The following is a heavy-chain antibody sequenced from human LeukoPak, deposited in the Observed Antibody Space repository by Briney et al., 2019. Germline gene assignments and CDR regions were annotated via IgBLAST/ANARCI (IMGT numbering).Heavy chain of an antibody. CDR3: ARDRTVTTLPTWMRYYYGMDV. J-gene: IGHJ6*02. CDR1: GGTFSSYA. D-gene: IGHD4-17*01. Sequence: SVKVSCKASGGTFSSYAISWVRQAPGQGLEWMGGIIPIFGTANYAQKFQSRVTITADESTSTAYMELSSLRSEDTAVYYCARDRTVTTLPTWMRYYYGMDVWGQGTTVTVSS. CDR2: IIPIFGTA. V-gene: IGHV1-69*13.